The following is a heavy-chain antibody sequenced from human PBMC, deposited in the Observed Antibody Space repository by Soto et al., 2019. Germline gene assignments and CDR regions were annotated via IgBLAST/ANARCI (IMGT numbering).Heavy chain of an antibody. CDR2: INPNSGGT. D-gene: IGHD6-13*01. CDR1: GYTFIGYY. Sequence: ASVKVSCKASGYTFIGYYMHWVRQAPGQGLEWMGWINPNSGGTNYAQKFQGRVTMTRDTSISTAYMELSRLRYDDTAVYYCARGTAAAGDYYYYGMDVWGQGTTVTVSS. J-gene: IGHJ6*02. CDR3: ARGTAAAGDYYYYGMDV. V-gene: IGHV1-2*02.